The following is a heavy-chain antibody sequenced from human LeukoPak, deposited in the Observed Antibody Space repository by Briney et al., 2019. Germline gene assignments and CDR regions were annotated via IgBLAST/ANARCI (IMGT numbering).Heavy chain of an antibody. D-gene: IGHD3/OR15-3a*01. CDR3: XXXXXXEXWPGXYYFDS. CDR1: GFTFSSHA. J-gene: IGHJ4*02. Sequence: GGSLRLSCAAPGFTFSSHAMAWVRQSPEKGLEWVSTISDTGATTYHAASVRGRFAISRDNSENTLYLQMNSLRAEDTAIYFCXXXXXXEXWPGXYYFDSWGRGTLVTVSS. V-gene: IGHV3-23*01. CDR2: ISDTGATT.